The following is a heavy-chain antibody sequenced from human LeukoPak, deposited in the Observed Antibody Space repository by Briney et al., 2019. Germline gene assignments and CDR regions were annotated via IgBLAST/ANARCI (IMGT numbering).Heavy chain of an antibody. CDR1: GGTFSSYA. CDR3: ARPTVRYNWNFAFDI. CDR2: IIPIFGTA. Sequence: SVKVSCKASGGTFSSYAISWVRQAPGQGLEWMGGIIPIFGTANYAQKFQGRVTITADESTSTAYMELGSLRSEDTAVYYCARPTVRYNWNFAFDIWGQGTMVTVSS. D-gene: IGHD1-1*01. V-gene: IGHV1-69*13. J-gene: IGHJ3*02.